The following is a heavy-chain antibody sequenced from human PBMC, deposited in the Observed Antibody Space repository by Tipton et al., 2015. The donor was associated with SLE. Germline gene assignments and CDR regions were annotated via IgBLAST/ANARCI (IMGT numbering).Heavy chain of an antibody. V-gene: IGHV4-59*08. Sequence: TLSLTCEVYGGSFSAYYWSWIRQPPGKGLEWIGYIYYSGSTNYNPSLKSRVTISVDTSKNQFSLKLSSVTAADTAVYYCARQFIQYLADPFDNWGQGTLVTVSS. CDR2: IYYSGST. CDR1: GGSFSAYY. CDR3: ARQFIQYLADPFDN. J-gene: IGHJ4*02. D-gene: IGHD4-11*01.